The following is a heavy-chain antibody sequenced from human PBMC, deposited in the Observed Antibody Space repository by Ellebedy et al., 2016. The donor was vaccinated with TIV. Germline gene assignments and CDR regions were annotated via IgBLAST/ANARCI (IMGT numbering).Heavy chain of an antibody. D-gene: IGHD3-10*01. CDR3: ARDRVLWFGEGSLDY. Sequence: GESLKISCAASGFTFSSYAMHWVRQAPGKGLEWVAVISYDGSNKYYADSVKGRFTISRDNSKNTLYLQMNSLRAEDTAVYYCARDRVLWFGEGSLDYWGQGTLVTVSS. V-gene: IGHV3-30-3*01. CDR2: ISYDGSNK. J-gene: IGHJ4*02. CDR1: GFTFSSYA.